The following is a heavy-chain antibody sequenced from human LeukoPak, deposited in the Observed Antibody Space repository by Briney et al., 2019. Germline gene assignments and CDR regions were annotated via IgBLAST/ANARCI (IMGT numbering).Heavy chain of an antibody. J-gene: IGHJ6*02. Sequence: GSSVKVSCTASGGTFSSYTISWVRQAPGQGLEWMGRIIPILGIANYAQKFQGRVTITADKSTSTAYMELSSLRSEDTAVYYCARDPLYDSSGYYYYYYGMDVWGQGTTVTVSS. CDR3: ARDPLYDSSGYYYYYYGMDV. V-gene: IGHV1-69*04. CDR1: GGTFSSYT. D-gene: IGHD3-22*01. CDR2: IIPILGIA.